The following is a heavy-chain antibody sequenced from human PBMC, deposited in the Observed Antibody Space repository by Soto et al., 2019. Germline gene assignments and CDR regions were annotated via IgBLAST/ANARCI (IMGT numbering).Heavy chain of an antibody. V-gene: IGHV4-34*01. CDR2: INHSGST. CDR1: GGSFSGYY. J-gene: IGHJ4*02. CDR3: ARGPKTTIFGVVIIPNPHYFDY. Sequence: SETLSLTCAVYGGSFSGYYWIWIRQPPGKGLEWIGEINHSGSTNYNPSLKSRVTISVDTSKNQFSLKLSSVTAADTAVYYCARGPKTTIFGVVIIPNPHYFDYWGQGTLVTSPQ. D-gene: IGHD3-3*01.